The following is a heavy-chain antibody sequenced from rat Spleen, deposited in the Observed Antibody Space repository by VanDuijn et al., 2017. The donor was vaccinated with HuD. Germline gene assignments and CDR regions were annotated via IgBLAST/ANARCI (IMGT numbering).Heavy chain of an antibody. D-gene: IGHD1-1*01. Sequence: EVKLVESGGGLLQPGNTLTLSCSAAGFAFNNYGMHWIRQATTKGLEWVASSSPSGGSTYYRDSVKGRFTISRDNEKSTLYLQMNSLRSEDTATYYCTRENYYSGEYWGQGVRVTVSS. J-gene: IGHJ2*01. CDR2: SSPSGGST. CDR1: GFAFNNYG. V-gene: IGHV5-19*01. CDR3: TRENYYSGEY.